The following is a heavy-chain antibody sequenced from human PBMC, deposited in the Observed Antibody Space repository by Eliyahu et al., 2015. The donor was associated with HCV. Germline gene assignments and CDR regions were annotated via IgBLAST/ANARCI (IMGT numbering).Heavy chain of an antibody. J-gene: IGHJ4*02. D-gene: IGHD3-22*01. CDR1: GGSISSGSYF. CDR3: ARLEYYYDSSGSYWGGGLFDY. CDR2: IYYSGST. V-gene: IGHV4-39*01. Sequence: QLQLQESGPGLVKPSETLSLTCTVSGGSISSGSYFWGWIRQPPGKGLEWIGSIYYSGSTYYNPSLKSRVTISVDTSKNQFSLKLSSVTAADTAVYYCARLEYYYDSSGSYWGGGLFDYWGQGTLVTVSS.